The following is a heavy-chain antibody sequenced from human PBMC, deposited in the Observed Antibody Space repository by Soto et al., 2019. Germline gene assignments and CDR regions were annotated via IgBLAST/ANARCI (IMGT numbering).Heavy chain of an antibody. J-gene: IGHJ4*02. D-gene: IGHD1-26*01. CDR1: GGSFSGYY. V-gene: IGHV4-34*01. CDR2: INHSGST. Sequence: SETLSLTCAVYGGSFSGYYWSWIRQPPGKGLEWIGEINHSGSTNYNPSLKSRVTISVDTSKNQFSLKLSSVTAADTAVYYCAGGNGSYRSVDYWGQGTLVTVSS. CDR3: AGGNGSYRSVDY.